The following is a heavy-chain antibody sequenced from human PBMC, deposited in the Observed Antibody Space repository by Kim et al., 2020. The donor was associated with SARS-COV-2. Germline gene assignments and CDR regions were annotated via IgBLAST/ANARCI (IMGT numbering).Heavy chain of an antibody. D-gene: IGHD3-10*02. CDR2: INGEGSSR. V-gene: IGHV3-74*01. Sequence: GGSLRLSCAASGFTFSSYWMHWVRQAPGKGLVWVSRINGEGSSRNYADSVKGRFTISRDNAKNTLYLQMNSLRAEDTALYYCASLVRAADFDYWGQGTLV. CDR3: ASLVRAADFDY. J-gene: IGHJ4*02. CDR1: GFTFSSYW.